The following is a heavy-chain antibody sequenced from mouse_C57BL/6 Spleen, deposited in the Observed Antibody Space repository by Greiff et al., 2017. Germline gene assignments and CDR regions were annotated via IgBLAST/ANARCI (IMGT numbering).Heavy chain of an antibody. CDR2: IYPGSGST. Sequence: VQLQQPGAELVKPGASVKMSCKASGYTFTSYWITWVKPRPGQGLEWIGDIYPGSGSTNYNEKFKDKATLTADKSSSTAYMQLSSLTYEDSAVYYCASRDYGSSWYWGQGTTLTVSS. CDR3: ASRDYGSSWY. J-gene: IGHJ2*01. CDR1: GYTFTSYW. V-gene: IGHV1-55*01. D-gene: IGHD1-1*01.